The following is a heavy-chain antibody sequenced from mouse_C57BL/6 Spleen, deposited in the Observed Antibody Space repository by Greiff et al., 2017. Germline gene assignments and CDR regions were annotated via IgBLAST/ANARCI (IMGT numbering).Heavy chain of an antibody. D-gene: IGHD2-4*01. V-gene: IGHV1-42*01. CDR2: INPSTGGT. CDR1: GYSFTGYY. CDR3: ARSPSYDYDAWFAY. Sequence: VQLQQPGPELVKPGASVKISCKASGYSFTGYYMNWVKQSPEKSLEWIGEINPSTGGTTYNQKFKAKATLTVDKSSSTAYMQLKSLTSEDSAVYYCARSPSYDYDAWFAYWGQGTLVTVSA. J-gene: IGHJ3*01.